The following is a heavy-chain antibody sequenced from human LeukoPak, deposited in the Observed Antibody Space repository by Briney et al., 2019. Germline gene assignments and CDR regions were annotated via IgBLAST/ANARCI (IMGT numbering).Heavy chain of an antibody. CDR2: ISTGGDNT. V-gene: IGHV3-21*01. Sequence: GGSLRLSCAASGFTFSSYSMNWVRQAPEKGLEWVPYISTGGDNTFYADSLKGRFTTSRDNAKNSLYLQMSSLRAEDTAVYYCAKALATRHMDVWGQGTTVTVSS. CDR3: AKALATRHMDV. J-gene: IGHJ6*02. CDR1: GFTFSSYS.